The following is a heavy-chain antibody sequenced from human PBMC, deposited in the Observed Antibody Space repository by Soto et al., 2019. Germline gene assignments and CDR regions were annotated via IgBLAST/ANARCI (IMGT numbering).Heavy chain of an antibody. V-gene: IGHV3-21*01. CDR3: ARDLVVPAAIAYYYGMEV. J-gene: IGHJ6*02. D-gene: IGHD2-2*02. CDR2: ISSSSSYI. CDR1: GFTFSSYS. Sequence: PGWSLRLSCAASGFTFSSYSMNWVRQAPGKGLEWVSSISSSSSYIYYADSVKGRFNISRDNAKNSLYLQMNSLRAEDTAVYYCARDLVVPAAIAYYYGMEVWGEGTTVTVS.